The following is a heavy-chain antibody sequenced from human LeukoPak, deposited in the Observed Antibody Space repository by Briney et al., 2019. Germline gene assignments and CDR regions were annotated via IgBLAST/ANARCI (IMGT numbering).Heavy chain of an antibody. D-gene: IGHD2-2*02. J-gene: IGHJ4*02. CDR2: ITPIFSTA. CDR3: ARWAGYCSITNCYTAFDF. V-gene: IGHV1-69*01. CDR1: GGTFSNYA. Sequence: SVKVSCKASGGTFSNYAINWVRQAPGQGLEWMGGITPIFSTANYAQRFQGRVTITADESTSTAYMELSSLRSEDTAVYYCARWAGYCSITNCYTAFDFWGQGTLVTVSS.